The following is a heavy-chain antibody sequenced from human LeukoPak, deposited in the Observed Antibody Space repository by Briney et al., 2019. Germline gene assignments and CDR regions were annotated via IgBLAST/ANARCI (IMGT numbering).Heavy chain of an antibody. D-gene: IGHD3-3*01. CDR3: ARDGSGYYGYFDL. J-gene: IGHJ2*01. Sequence: SETLSLTCTVSGGSISSYYWSWIRRPPGKGLEWIGYIYYSGSTNYNPSLRSRFTISVDTSKNQFSLKLSSVTAADTAVYYCARDGSGYYGYFDLWGRGTLVTVSS. CDR1: GGSISSYY. V-gene: IGHV4-59*01. CDR2: IYYSGST.